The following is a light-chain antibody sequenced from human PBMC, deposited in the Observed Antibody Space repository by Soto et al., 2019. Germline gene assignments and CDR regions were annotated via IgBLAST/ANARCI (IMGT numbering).Light chain of an antibody. CDR1: QDISNY. CDR2: DAS. CDR3: QQYDHLPRGGLT. V-gene: IGKV1-33*01. Sequence: DIQMTQSPSSLSASVGDRVTITCQASQDISNYLNWYQQKPGKAPKLLIYDASNLETGVPSRFSGRGSGTDFTFTISSLQPEDIATYYCQQYDHLPRGGLTFGPGTKVDIK. J-gene: IGKJ3*01.